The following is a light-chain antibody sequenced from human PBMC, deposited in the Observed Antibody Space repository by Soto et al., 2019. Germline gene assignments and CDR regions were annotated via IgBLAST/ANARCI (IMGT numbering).Light chain of an antibody. Sequence: EIVLTQSPGTLSLSPGERATLSCRASQIVNSSYLAWYQQKPCQAPRLLIYGASSRATGIPDRCSGSGSGTDFTLTISRLEAEDFAVYYCQQYGRSPAFGGGTKVEIK. V-gene: IGKV3-20*01. CDR3: QQYGRSPA. CDR2: GAS. J-gene: IGKJ4*01. CDR1: QIVNSSY.